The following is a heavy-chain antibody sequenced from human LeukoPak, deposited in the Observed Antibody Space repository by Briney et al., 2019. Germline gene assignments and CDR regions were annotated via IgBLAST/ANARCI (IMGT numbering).Heavy chain of an antibody. V-gene: IGHV1-8*01. CDR3: ARGYLYAYFDY. D-gene: IGHD5/OR15-5a*01. Sequence: ASVKVSCKASGYTFTSYDINWVRQATGQGLEWMGWMNPNSGNTGYAQKFQGTVTMTRNTSISTAYMKLSSLRSEDTAVYYCARGYLYAYFDYWGQGTLVTVSS. J-gene: IGHJ4*02. CDR1: GYTFTSYD. CDR2: MNPNSGNT.